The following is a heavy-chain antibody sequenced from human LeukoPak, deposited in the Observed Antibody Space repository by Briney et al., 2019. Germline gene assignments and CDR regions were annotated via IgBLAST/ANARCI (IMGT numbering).Heavy chain of an antibody. CDR3: ARGSGGNIPFDN. CDR1: GFTFSDYY. J-gene: IGHJ4*02. CDR2: SSGSSGYT. V-gene: IGHV3-11*06. Sequence: GGSLRLFCAASGFTFSDYYMSWIRRAPGKGLEWVSDSSGSSGYTKYADSVKGRFTHYRDNAKNPLYLQMNGLRAEDTAVDYCARGSGGNIPFDNWGQGTLVRVSS. D-gene: IGHD2-15*01.